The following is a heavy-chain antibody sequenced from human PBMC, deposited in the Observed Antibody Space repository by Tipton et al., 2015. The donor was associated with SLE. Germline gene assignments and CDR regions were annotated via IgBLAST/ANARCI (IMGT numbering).Heavy chain of an antibody. D-gene: IGHD1-7*01. CDR2: SDDIGST. CDR3: ARHDPHNWNYWFYFDH. CDR1: DSSISSNF. V-gene: IGHV4-59*01. Sequence: TLSLTCIVSDSSISSNFWSWIRQSPGKGLEWIGYSDDIGSTNYNPSLKGRVTISVDTSKNRFSLQMRSVTAADTAIYYCARHDPHNWNYWFYFDHWGQGTLVTVST. J-gene: IGHJ4*02.